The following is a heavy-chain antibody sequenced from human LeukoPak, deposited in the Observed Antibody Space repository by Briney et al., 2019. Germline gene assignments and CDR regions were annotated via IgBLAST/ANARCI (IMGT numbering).Heavy chain of an antibody. D-gene: IGHD2-15*01. CDR1: GFTFSSYA. J-gene: IGHJ4*02. CDR2: ISYDGSNK. CDR3: ARDRPGALRYCSGGSCYGGIDY. V-gene: IGHV3-30*04. Sequence: GRSLRLSCAASGFTFSSYAMHWVRQAPGKGLEWVAVISYDGSNKYYADSVKGRFTISRDNSKNTLYLQMNSLRAEDTAVYYCARDRPGALRYCSGGSCYGGIDYWGKGTLVTVSS.